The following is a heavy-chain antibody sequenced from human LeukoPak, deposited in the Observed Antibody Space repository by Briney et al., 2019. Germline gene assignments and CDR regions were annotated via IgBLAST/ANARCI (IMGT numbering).Heavy chain of an antibody. CDR3: ARHGIAVVGAGFDY. J-gene: IGHJ4*02. CDR2: IYHSGST. Sequence: SETLSLTCAVSGGSISSSNWWSWVRQPPGKGLEWIGEIYHSGSTNYNPSLKSRVTISVDTSKNQFSLKLSSVTAADTAVYYCARHGIAVVGAGFDYWGQGTLVTVSS. D-gene: IGHD6-13*01. CDR1: GGSISSSNW. V-gene: IGHV4-4*02.